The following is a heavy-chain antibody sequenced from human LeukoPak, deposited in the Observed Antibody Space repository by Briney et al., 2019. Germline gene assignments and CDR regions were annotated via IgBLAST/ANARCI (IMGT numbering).Heavy chain of an antibody. CDR1: GFTFNNYA. CDR3: TKDRSGTVQGSFGMDV. Sequence: GGSLRLSCAGSGFTFNNYAVHWVRQAPGQGLERVAVISHHAIHKYYADSVKGRFTISRDSSKNTVSLQMNSLRGEDTAVYYCTKDRSGTVQGSFGMDVWGQGTTVTVSS. V-gene: IGHV3-30*04. J-gene: IGHJ6*02. D-gene: IGHD3-10*01. CDR2: ISHHAIHK.